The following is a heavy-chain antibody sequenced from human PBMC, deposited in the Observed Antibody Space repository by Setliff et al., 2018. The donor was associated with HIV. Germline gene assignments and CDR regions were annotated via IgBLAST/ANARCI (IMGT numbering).Heavy chain of an antibody. Sequence: SVKVSCKPSGGTFSSYAVSWVRQAPGQGLEWMGGIIPAFGTANYAQKFQGRVTITTDESTSTAYMELSGLRSEDTAVYFCARDGLLVAGIRFDYWGQGTLVTAPQ. V-gene: IGHV1-69*05. CDR2: IIPAFGTA. J-gene: IGHJ4*01. CDR3: ARDGLLVAGIRFDY. D-gene: IGHD6-19*01. CDR1: GGTFSSYA.